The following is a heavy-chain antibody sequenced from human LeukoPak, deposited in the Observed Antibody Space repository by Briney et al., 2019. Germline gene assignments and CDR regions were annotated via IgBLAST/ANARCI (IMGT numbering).Heavy chain of an antibody. D-gene: IGHD6-13*01. CDR3: ARGSSWYRPIDY. Sequence: SETLSLTCTVSGGSISSSSYYWGWIRQPPGKGLEWIGSIYYSGSTYYNPSLKSRVTISVDTSKNQFSLKLSSVTAADTAVYYCARGSSWYRPIDYWGQGTLVTVSS. J-gene: IGHJ4*02. CDR1: GGSISSSSYY. V-gene: IGHV4-39*07. CDR2: IYYSGST.